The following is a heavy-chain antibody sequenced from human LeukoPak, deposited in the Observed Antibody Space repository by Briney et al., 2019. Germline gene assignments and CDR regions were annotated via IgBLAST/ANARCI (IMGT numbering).Heavy chain of an antibody. Sequence: GGSLRLSCAASGFTFSDYWMTWVRQAPGKGLEWVANIKQDGSEKDYVDSVKGRFTISRDNAKNSLYLQMDSLRVEDTAVYYCARKGGYSSGYYYWGQGTMVTVSS. V-gene: IGHV3-7*01. J-gene: IGHJ4*02. D-gene: IGHD3-22*01. CDR2: IKQDGSEK. CDR3: ARKGGYSSGYYY. CDR1: GFTFSDYW.